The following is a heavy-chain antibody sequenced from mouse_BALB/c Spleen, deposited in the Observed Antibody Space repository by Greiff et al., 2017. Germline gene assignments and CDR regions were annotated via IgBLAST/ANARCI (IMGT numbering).Heavy chain of an antibody. CDR3: AREDDEYGNYAMDD. CDR2: IRNKANGYTT. D-gene: IGHD1-2*01. V-gene: IGHV7-3*02. Sequence: EVNLVESGGGLVQPGGSLRLSCAPSGFTFTDYYMSWVRQPPGKALEWLGFIRNKANGYTTEYSASVKGRFTISRDNSQSILYLQMNTLRAEDSATYYCAREDDEYGNYAMDDWGQGTSVTVSS. CDR1: GFTFTDYY. J-gene: IGHJ4*01.